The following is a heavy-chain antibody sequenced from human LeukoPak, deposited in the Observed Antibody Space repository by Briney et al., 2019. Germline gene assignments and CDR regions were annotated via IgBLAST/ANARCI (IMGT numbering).Heavy chain of an antibody. CDR2: INHSGST. CDR3: ARLYDFWSGYSC. V-gene: IGHV4-34*01. J-gene: IGHJ4*01. CDR1: GGSFSGYY. D-gene: IGHD3-3*01. Sequence: PSETLSLTCAVYGGSFSGYYWSWIRQPPGKGLEWIGEINHSGSTNYNPSLKSRVTIPVDTSKNQFSLKLSSVTAADTAVYYCARLYDFWSGYSCWGQEPWSPSPQ.